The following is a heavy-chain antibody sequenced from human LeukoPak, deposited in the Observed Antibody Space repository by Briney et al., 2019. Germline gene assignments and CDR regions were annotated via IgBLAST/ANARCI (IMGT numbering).Heavy chain of an antibody. CDR2: INTNTGNP. Sequence: ASVKVSCKASGYTFTSYAMNWVRQAPGQGLEWMGWINTNTGNPTYAQGFTGRFVFSLDTSVSTAYLQISSLKAEDTAVYYCARGKLWSYYYYYGMDVWGQGTTVTVSS. J-gene: IGHJ6*02. D-gene: IGHD5-18*01. CDR1: GYTFTSYA. CDR3: ARGKLWSYYYYYGMDV. V-gene: IGHV7-4-1*02.